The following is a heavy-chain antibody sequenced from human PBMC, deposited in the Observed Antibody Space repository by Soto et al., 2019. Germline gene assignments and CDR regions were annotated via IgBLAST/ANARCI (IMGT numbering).Heavy chain of an antibody. D-gene: IGHD7-27*01. Sequence: QVQLVESGGGVVQPGRSLRLSCAASGFSFSKYGMHWVRQAPGKGLGWVAEKSDDGSKKYYGDSVKSRFTISRDNSKNTLYLLMDSLRPEDTAMYYCAKELSENGGYYFDCWGQGTLVTVSS. V-gene: IGHV3-30*18. CDR3: AKELSENGGYYFDC. CDR2: KSDDGSKK. CDR1: GFSFSKYG. J-gene: IGHJ4*02.